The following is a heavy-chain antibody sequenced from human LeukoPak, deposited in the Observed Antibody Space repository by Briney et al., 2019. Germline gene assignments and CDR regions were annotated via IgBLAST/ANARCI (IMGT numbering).Heavy chain of an antibody. CDR3: ARLPSAHICSSTSCPPYD. Sequence: SETLSLTCAVYGGSFSGYYWSWIRQSPGKGLEWIGEINHSGSTNYNPSLKSRVTISVDTSKNQFSLKLSSVTAADTAVYYCARLPSAHICSSTSCPPYDWGQGTLVTVSS. V-gene: IGHV4-34*01. D-gene: IGHD2-2*01. CDR2: INHSGST. CDR1: GGSFSGYY. J-gene: IGHJ4*02.